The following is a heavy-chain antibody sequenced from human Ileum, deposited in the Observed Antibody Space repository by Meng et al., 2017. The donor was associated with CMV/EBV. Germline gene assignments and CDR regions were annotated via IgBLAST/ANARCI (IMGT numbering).Heavy chain of an antibody. V-gene: IGHV3-74*01. CDR1: GSTFTRFG. CDR2: INVDGSAT. J-gene: IGHJ1*01. CDR3: ASAVDVPSLEFFQY. D-gene: IGHD2-2*01. Sequence: QLVGAGGGLVRPGGSLRLTCAASGSTFTRFGRNWVRRVQGTELMWVSRINVDGSATTYADSVKGRFTISRDNAKNTLYLDMKSLRAEDTGIYYCASAVDVPSLEFFQYWGRGTLVTVSS.